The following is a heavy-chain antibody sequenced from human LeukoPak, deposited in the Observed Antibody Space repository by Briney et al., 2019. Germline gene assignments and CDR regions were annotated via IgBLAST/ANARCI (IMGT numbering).Heavy chain of an antibody. CDR3: ARVDILTVVFDP. CDR2: ISGDGRYT. V-gene: IGHV3-74*01. J-gene: IGHJ5*02. Sequence: PGGSLRLSCAASGFTFSSYGMSWVRQAPGKGLVWVSRISGDGRYTDYVDSVKGRVTISRDNAKNTLYLQMNSVRGEDTAMYYCARVDILTVVFDPWGQGTQVTVSS. D-gene: IGHD3-9*01. CDR1: GFTFSSYG.